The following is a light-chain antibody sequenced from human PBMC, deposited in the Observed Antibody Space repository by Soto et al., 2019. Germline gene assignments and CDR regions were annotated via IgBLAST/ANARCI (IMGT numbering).Light chain of an antibody. V-gene: IGLV2-8*01. J-gene: IGLJ1*01. CDR3: SSYAGSALYV. CDR1: SSDVGGYNY. CDR2: GVS. Sequence: VLTQPPSASGSPGQSVTISCTGTSSDVGGYNYVSWYQQHPGKAPKLMIYGVSKRPSGVPDRFSGSKSGNTASLTVSGLQADDEADYYCSSYAGSALYVFGTGTKVTVL.